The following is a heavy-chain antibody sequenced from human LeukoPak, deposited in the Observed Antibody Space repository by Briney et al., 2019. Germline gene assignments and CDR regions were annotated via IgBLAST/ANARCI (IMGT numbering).Heavy chain of an antibody. V-gene: IGHV3-74*01. Sequence: GGSLRLSCAASGFTFSSYWMHWVRQAPGKGLVGVSRINSDGSSTSYADSVKGRFTISRDNAKNTLYLQMNSLRAEDTAVYYCARESSVGAHKAFDYWGQGTLVTVSS. CDR3: ARESSVGAHKAFDY. J-gene: IGHJ4*02. CDR1: GFTFSSYW. D-gene: IGHD1-26*01. CDR2: INSDGSST.